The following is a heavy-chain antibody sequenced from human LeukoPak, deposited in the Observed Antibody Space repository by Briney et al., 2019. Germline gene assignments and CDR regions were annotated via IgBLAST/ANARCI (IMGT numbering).Heavy chain of an antibody. CDR2: MNPNSGNT. V-gene: IGHV1-8*01. J-gene: IGHJ4*02. CDR3: ARGHKVRGVMIGY. Sequence: ASVKVSCKASGYTFTSYDINGVREATGQGLEWKGWMNPNSGNTGYAQKFQGRVTMTRNTSISTAYMELSSLRSEDTAVYYCARGHKVRGVMIGYWGQGTLVTVSS. CDR1: GYTFTSYD. D-gene: IGHD3-10*01.